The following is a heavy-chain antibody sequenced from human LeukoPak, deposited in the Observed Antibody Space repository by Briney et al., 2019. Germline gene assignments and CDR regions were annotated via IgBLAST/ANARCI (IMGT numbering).Heavy chain of an antibody. Sequence: GASVKVSCKASGGTFSSYAISWVRQAPGQGLEWMGGIIPIFGTANYAQKFQGRVTITADESTSTAYMELRSLRSDDTAVYYCARAPFGSGTHDTFDIWGQGTMVTVSS. CDR3: ARAPFGSGTHDTFDI. CDR2: IIPIFGTA. CDR1: GGTFSSYA. D-gene: IGHD3-10*01. V-gene: IGHV1-69*13. J-gene: IGHJ3*02.